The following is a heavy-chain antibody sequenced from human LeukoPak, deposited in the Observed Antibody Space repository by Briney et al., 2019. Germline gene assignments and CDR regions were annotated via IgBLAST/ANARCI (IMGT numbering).Heavy chain of an antibody. J-gene: IGHJ5*02. CDR3: ARGGFYVGNNWFDP. Sequence: ASVKVSCEASGYTLTGYYMHWVRQAPGQGLEWMGWINPNSGGTNYAQKFQGRVTMTRDTSISTAYMELSRLRSDDTAVYYCARGGFYVGNNWFDPWGQGTLVTVSS. CDR2: INPNSGGT. V-gene: IGHV1-2*02. CDR1: GYTLTGYY. D-gene: IGHD1-26*01.